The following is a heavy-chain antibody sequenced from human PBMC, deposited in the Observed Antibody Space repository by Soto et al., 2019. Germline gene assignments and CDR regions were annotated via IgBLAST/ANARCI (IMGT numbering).Heavy chain of an antibody. V-gene: IGHV3-23*01. CDR2: ISGSSGST. J-gene: IGHJ4*02. CDR3: AKDVVSRYFDWFDY. D-gene: IGHD3-9*01. CDR1: GFTFSDYA. Sequence: EVQLLESGGGLVQPGGSLRLSCVASGFTFSDYAMNWVRQAPGTGLEWVSSISGSSGSTYHADSVKGRFTISRDNSKNTLYLRMHSPRDEDTAVYYCAKDVVSRYFDWFDYWGQGTLVTVS.